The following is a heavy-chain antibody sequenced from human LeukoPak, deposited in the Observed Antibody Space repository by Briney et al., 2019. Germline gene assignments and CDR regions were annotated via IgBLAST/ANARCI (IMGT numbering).Heavy chain of an antibody. J-gene: IGHJ5*02. CDR1: GGTFSSYA. CDR2: IIPIFGTA. CDR3: ARVEGPHYYGSGSYEDWFDP. Sequence: SVKVSCKASGGTFSSYAISWVRQAPGQGLEWMGGIIPIFGTANYAQKFQGGVTITADKSTSTAYMELSSLRSEDTAVFYCARVEGPHYYGSGSYEDWFDPWGQGTLVTVSS. V-gene: IGHV1-69*06. D-gene: IGHD3-10*01.